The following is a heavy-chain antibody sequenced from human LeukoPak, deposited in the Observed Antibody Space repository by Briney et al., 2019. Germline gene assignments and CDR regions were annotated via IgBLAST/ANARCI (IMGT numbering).Heavy chain of an antibody. Sequence: SETLSLTCAVSGYSISSGYYWGWIRQPPGKGLEWIGSIYHSGSTYYNPSLKSRVTISVDASKNQFSLKLSSVTAADTAVYYCARNGVAMDLFDYWGQGTLVTVSS. CDR3: ARNGVAMDLFDY. J-gene: IGHJ4*02. CDR2: IYHSGST. CDR1: GYSISSGYY. V-gene: IGHV4-38-2*01. D-gene: IGHD5-18*01.